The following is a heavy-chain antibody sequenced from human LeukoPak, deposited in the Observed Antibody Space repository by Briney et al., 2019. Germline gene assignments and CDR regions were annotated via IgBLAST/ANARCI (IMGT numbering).Heavy chain of an antibody. V-gene: IGHV4-34*01. CDR3: ARARHDPSEYGSYMDV. J-gene: IGHJ6*03. D-gene: IGHD1-14*01. CDR1: GGPFSGFY. CDR2: INLTGNT. Sequence: SETLSLTCAVDGGPFSGFYLSWVRQTPGKGLEWIGDINLTGNTNYNPSLTDYNPSLKSRVTISADSSKNELSLKVTSLTAADTGVYYCARARHDPSEYGSYMDVWGKGTTVSASS.